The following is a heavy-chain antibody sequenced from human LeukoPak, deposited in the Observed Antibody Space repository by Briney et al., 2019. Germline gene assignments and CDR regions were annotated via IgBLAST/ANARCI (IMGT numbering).Heavy chain of an antibody. CDR1: GFTFSSYS. CDR3: ARDDYYDSLGY. V-gene: IGHV3-48*01. D-gene: IGHD3-22*01. Sequence: PGGSLRLSCAASGFTFSSYSMNWVRQAPGKGLEWVSYISSSSSTIYYADSVKGRFTISRDNAKNSLYLQMNSLRAEDTAVYYCARDDYYDSLGYWGQGTLVTVSS. J-gene: IGHJ4*02. CDR2: ISSSSSTI.